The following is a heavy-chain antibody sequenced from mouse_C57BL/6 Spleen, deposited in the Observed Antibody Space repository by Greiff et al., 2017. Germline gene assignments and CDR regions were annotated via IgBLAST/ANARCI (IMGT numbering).Heavy chain of an antibody. CDR3: ASASYYGYAMDY. J-gene: IGHJ4*01. Sequence: VQLVESGAELVKPGASVKLSCKASGYTFTSYWMHWVKQRPGRGLEWIGRIDPNGGGTKYNEKFKGKATLTVDTPSSTAYMQLSSLTSEDSAVYYCASASYYGYAMDYWGQGTSVTVSS. CDR2: IDPNGGGT. D-gene: IGHD1-1*01. V-gene: IGHV1-72*01. CDR1: GYTFTSYW.